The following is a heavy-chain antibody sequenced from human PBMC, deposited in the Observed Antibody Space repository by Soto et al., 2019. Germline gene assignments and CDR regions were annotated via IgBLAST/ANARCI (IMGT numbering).Heavy chain of an antibody. CDR3: ARHRRNSDYGDYVFNWFDP. Sequence: SETLSLTCTVSGGSISSSSYYWGWIRQPPGKGLEWIGSIYYSGSTYYNPSLKSRVTISVDTSKNQFSLKLSSVTAADTAVYYCARHRRNSDYGDYVFNWFDPWGQGTLVT. V-gene: IGHV4-39*01. CDR2: IYYSGST. CDR1: GGSISSSSYY. J-gene: IGHJ5*02. D-gene: IGHD4-17*01.